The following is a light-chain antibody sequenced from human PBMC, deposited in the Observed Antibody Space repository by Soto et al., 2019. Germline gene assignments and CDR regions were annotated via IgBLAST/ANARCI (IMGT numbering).Light chain of an antibody. CDR2: SDN. CDR1: NSNIGSNT. Sequence: QSVLTQPPSASGNPGQRVTISCSGSNSNIGSNTVSWYQQLPGTAPKSLIYSDNQRPSGVPDRISGSRSGTSASLAISGLQSDDEAEYYCAAWDDSLRGRVFGGGTKLTVL. V-gene: IGLV1-44*01. J-gene: IGLJ2*01. CDR3: AAWDDSLRGRV.